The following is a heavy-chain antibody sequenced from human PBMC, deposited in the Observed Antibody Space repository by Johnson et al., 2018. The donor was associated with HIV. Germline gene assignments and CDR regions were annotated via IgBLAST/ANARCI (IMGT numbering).Heavy chain of an antibody. CDR2: ITYDGSNT. CDR1: RFTFSRYG. CDR3: AREMAWEDAFDI. V-gene: IGHV3-30*03. Sequence: QVQLVESGGGVVQPGRSLRLSCAASRFTFSRYGMHWVRQAPGKGLEWVAVITYDGSNTYYADSVKGRFTISRDNSKNTVYLQMNSLRAEDTAVYYCAREMAWEDAFDISGQGTMVTVSS. J-gene: IGHJ3*02. D-gene: IGHD5-24*01.